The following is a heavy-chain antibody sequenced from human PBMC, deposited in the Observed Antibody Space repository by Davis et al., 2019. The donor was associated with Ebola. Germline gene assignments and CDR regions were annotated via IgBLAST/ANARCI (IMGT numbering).Heavy chain of an antibody. V-gene: IGHV3-23*01. D-gene: IGHD4-17*01. Sequence: PGRSLRPSFAASGFIFSSYPMSWVRQAPGKGLEWVSSISVRSITYHADSVKGRFTISRDNSKNTLYLQMNSLKAEDTAVYYCAKVHPPTTVTTGWFDPWGQGTLVTVSS. J-gene: IGHJ5*02. CDR3: AKVHPPTTVTTGWFDP. CDR1: GFIFSSYP. CDR2: ISVRSIT.